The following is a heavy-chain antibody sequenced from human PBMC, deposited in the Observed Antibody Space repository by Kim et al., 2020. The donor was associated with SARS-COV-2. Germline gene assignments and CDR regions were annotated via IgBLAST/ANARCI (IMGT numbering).Heavy chain of an antibody. J-gene: IGHJ5*02. CDR2: INPNSGGT. CDR1: GYTFTGYY. D-gene: IGHD2-15*01. V-gene: IGHV1-2*04. CDR3: ARGQSNVTRIFVSHWFDP. Sequence: ASVKVSCKASGYTFTGYYMHWVRQAPGQGLEWMGWINPNSGGTNYAQKFQGWVTMTRDTSISTAYMELSRLRSDDTAVYYCARGQSNVTRIFVSHWFDPWGQGTLVTVSS.